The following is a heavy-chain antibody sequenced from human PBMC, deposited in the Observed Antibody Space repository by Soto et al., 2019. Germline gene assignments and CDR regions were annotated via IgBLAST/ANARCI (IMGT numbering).Heavy chain of an antibody. J-gene: IGHJ4*01. CDR3: PSAYTPGLVNP. D-gene: IGHD6-19*01. CDR2: ISANNGNT. CDR1: GYTFTSYG. Sequence: QVQLVQSGAEVKKPGASVKVSCKASGYTFTSYGISWVRQAPGQGLEWMGWISANNGNTKYSQNFQGRVTITTDTATSTAYMELRSLRADDTAVYYCPSAYTPGLVNPWGHGTLCTVAS. V-gene: IGHV1-18*01.